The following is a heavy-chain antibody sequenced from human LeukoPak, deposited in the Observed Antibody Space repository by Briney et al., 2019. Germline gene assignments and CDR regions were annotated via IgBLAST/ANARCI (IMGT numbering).Heavy chain of an antibody. J-gene: IGHJ4*02. D-gene: IGHD4-23*01. CDR3: ARAPPDGGNSGLYY. CDR1: GGSITSVNL. Sequence: SETLSLTCAVSGGSITSVNLWAWVRQPPGKGLEWVGEMYLSGTTTCNPSLKSRVTISAETSRNQFSLRLNSVTAADTAVYYCARAPPDGGNSGLYYWGQGTLVTVSS. CDR2: MYLSGTT. V-gene: IGHV4-4*02.